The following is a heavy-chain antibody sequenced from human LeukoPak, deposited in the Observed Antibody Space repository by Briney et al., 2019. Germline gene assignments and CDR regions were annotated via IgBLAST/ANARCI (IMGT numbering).Heavy chain of an antibody. J-gene: IGHJ3*01. V-gene: IGHV3-33*01. CDR2: IWYDGNNK. CDR1: GFTFSSYG. CDR3: ARRIQLWTIAGDAFDV. Sequence: PGGSLRLSCAASGFTFSSYGMHWVRQAPGKGLEWVAVIWYDGNNKYYADSVKGRFTISRDNSQNTLYLQMNNLRAEDTAVYYCARRIQLWTIAGDAFDVWGQGTMVTVSS. D-gene: IGHD5-18*01.